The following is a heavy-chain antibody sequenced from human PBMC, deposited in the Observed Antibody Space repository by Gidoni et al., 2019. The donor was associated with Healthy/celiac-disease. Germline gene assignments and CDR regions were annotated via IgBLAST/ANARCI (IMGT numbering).Heavy chain of an antibody. D-gene: IGHD3-10*01. Sequence: EVQLVESGGGLVQPGGSLRLPCAASGFTFRSYAMRWVRQAPGKGLEWVSAISGSGGSTYYADSVKGRFTISRDNSKNTLYLQMNSLRAEDTAVYYCAKDLGSGVTFYYYYYGMDVWGQGTTVTVSS. CDR2: ISGSGGST. CDR1: GFTFRSYA. CDR3: AKDLGSGVTFYYYYYGMDV. J-gene: IGHJ6*02. V-gene: IGHV3-23*04.